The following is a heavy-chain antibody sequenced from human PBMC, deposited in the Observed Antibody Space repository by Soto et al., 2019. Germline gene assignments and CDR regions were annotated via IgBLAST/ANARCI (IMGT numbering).Heavy chain of an antibody. CDR1: GFTVSSNY. Sequence: PGGSLRLSCAASGFTVSSNYMSWVRQAPGKGLEWVSVIYSGGSTYYADSVKGRFTISRDNSKNTLYLQMNSLRAEDTAVYYCARDVVVPAATWKPGFDPWGQGTLVTVSS. J-gene: IGHJ5*02. D-gene: IGHD2-2*01. V-gene: IGHV3-66*01. CDR2: IYSGGST. CDR3: ARDVVVPAATWKPGFDP.